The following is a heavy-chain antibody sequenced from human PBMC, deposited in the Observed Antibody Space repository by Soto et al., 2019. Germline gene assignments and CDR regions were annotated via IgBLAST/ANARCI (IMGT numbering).Heavy chain of an antibody. V-gene: IGHV3-30*18. CDR1: GFTFSTYA. CDR2: ISYDGSDK. Sequence: GGSLRLSCAASGFTFSTYAMHWVRQAPGKGLEWVAVISYDGSDKWYTDSVKGRFTISRDNSKNTLHLQMDSLRPEDTSLYYCAKGGNIVSAIHAYYLDSWGQGTLVTVSS. CDR3: AKGGNIVSAIHAYYLDS. D-gene: IGHD5-12*01. J-gene: IGHJ4*02.